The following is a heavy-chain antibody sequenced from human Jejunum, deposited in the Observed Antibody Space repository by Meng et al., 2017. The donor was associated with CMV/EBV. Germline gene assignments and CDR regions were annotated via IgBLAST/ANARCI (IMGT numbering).Heavy chain of an antibody. V-gene: IGHV4-30-4*08. CDR3: ARGSIFVSFDS. J-gene: IGHJ4*02. Sequence: VQLPVSGPGLVKPSQALSLTCSVSGGSIGSGDYYWSWIRQPPGKGLEWIGYIHDTGSTYYNPSLKSRVDISLGTSRNHFSLTLSSVTAEDTAVYFCARGSIFVSFDSWGQGTLVTVSS. CDR2: IHDTGST. D-gene: IGHD3-3*01. CDR1: GGSIGSGDYY.